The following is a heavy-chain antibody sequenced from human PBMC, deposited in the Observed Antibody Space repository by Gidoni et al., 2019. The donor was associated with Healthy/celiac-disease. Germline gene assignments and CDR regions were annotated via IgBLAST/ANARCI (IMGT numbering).Heavy chain of an antibody. J-gene: IGHJ1*01. Sequence: QVQLVESGAVVVQPGRSLRLSCAASVFTISSYATNWVRQAPGKGQAWVAVISYDGSNKYYAYSVKGRFTIARDNSKNTLYLQMDSLRAEDTAVYYCAKAPYCGGDCYHAEYFQHWGQGTLVTVSS. CDR2: ISYDGSNK. V-gene: IGHV3-30*04. CDR1: VFTISSYA. D-gene: IGHD2-21*02. CDR3: AKAPYCGGDCYHAEYFQH.